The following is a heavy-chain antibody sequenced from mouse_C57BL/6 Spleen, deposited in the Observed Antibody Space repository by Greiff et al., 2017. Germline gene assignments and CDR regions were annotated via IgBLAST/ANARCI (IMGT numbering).Heavy chain of an antibody. Sequence: SGAELARPGASVKLSCKASGYTFTSYGISWVKQRTGQGLEWIGEIYPRSGNTYYNEKFKGKATLTADKSSSTAYMELRSLTSEDSAVYFCATPITTVVATNYFDYWGQGTTLTVSS. CDR2: IYPRSGNT. J-gene: IGHJ2*01. CDR1: GYTFTSYG. D-gene: IGHD1-1*01. CDR3: ATPITTVVATNYFDY. V-gene: IGHV1-81*01.